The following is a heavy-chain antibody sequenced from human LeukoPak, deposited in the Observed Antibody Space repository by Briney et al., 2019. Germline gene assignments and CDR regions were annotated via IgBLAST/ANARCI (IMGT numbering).Heavy chain of an antibody. V-gene: IGHV3-30-3*01. D-gene: IGHD2-15*01. Sequence: PSGGSLRLSCAASGFTFSNYAMHWVRQAPGKGLEWVTVISFDGSNKYYADSVKGRFTISRDNSKNTLYLQMNSLRAEDTAVYYCAKDLYRRVAVQPDFDYWGQGTLVTVSS. CDR2: ISFDGSNK. J-gene: IGHJ4*02. CDR3: AKDLYRRVAVQPDFDY. CDR1: GFTFSNYA.